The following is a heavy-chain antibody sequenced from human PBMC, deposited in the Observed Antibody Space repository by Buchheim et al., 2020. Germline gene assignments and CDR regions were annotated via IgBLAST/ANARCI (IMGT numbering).Heavy chain of an antibody. J-gene: IGHJ4*02. Sequence: EVQLVESGGGLVQPGGSLRLSCAASGFTFSNFWMHWVRHVPGKGLVWVSRIHSEGSSTSYADSVQGRFNITRDNAKDTLYRRLNSLRVEDTAIYYCAKGGSTYADSWGRGTL. CDR2: IHSEGSST. D-gene: IGHD6-13*01. CDR1: GFTFSNFW. V-gene: IGHV3-74*01. CDR3: AKGGSTYADS.